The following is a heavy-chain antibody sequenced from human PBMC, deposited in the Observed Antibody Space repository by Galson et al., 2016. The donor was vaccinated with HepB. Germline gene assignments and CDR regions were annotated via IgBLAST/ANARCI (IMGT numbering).Heavy chain of an antibody. CDR1: GFTVGNNY. Sequence: SLRLSCAASGFTVGNNYMSWVRQAPGKGLEWVSLIYSGGNTLYADSVKGRFSISRDNSKNMLYLQMNSLSAEDTAVYYCARNPGASTWGWGQGTLVTVAS. CDR3: ARNPGASTWG. D-gene: IGHD6-13*01. V-gene: IGHV3-66*01. CDR2: IYSGGNT. J-gene: IGHJ4*02.